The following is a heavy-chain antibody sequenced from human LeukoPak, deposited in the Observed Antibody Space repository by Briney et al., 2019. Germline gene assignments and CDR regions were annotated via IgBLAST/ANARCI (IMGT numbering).Heavy chain of an antibody. D-gene: IGHD2-15*01. Sequence: PSQTLSLTCTVAGGSISSGSYYWSWIRQPAGKGVEWIGRIYTSGSTNYNPSLKSRVTIPVDTSNNPFSLKLSSVPAADPAVYYCAREVLCSGGSCYDLDYWGQGPLVTVSS. J-gene: IGHJ4*02. CDR1: GGSISSGSYY. CDR3: AREVLCSGGSCYDLDY. V-gene: IGHV4-61*02. CDR2: IYTSGST.